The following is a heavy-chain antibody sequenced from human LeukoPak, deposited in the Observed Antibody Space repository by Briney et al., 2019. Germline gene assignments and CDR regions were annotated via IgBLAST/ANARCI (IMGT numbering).Heavy chain of an antibody. CDR3: ARGKQHANNWFDP. CDR1: GGSISSGGYY. J-gene: IGHJ5*02. D-gene: IGHD6-13*01. Sequence: SETLSLTCTVSGGSISSGGYYWSWIRQHPWKGLVWIGYIYYSGSTNYNPSLKSRVTISVDPPKNKFSLKLSSVPAADPAVHYCARGKQHANNWFDPWGQGTLVTVSS. V-gene: IGHV4-61*08. CDR2: IYYSGST.